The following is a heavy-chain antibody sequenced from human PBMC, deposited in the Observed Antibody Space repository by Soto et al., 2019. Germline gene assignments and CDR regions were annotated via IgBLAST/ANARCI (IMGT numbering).Heavy chain of an antibody. Sequence: LPISCKSSGYASPTYWINWVRQMPGKGLEWMARINPSDSYSDYSPSFQGHVTISADKSISTAYLQWNSLKASDTAIYYCAIADTVVGAMDVWGQGTTVTVSS. CDR3: AIADTVVGAMDV. J-gene: IGHJ6*02. CDR1: GYASPTYW. D-gene: IGHD3-10*01. V-gene: IGHV5-10-1*01. CDR2: INPSDSYS.